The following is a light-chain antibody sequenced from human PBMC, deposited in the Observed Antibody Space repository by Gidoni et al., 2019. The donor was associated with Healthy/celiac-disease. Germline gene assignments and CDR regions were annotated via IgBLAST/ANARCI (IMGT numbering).Light chain of an antibody. CDR1: QSVLYSSNNKNY. CDR2: WAS. CDR3: QQYSSTPST. J-gene: IGKJ1*01. V-gene: IGKV4-1*01. Sequence: DIVITQSPDSLASSLGERATINCKSSQSVLYSSNNKNYLAWYQQKPGQPPQLLIYWASTRESGVPDRFSGSGSGTDFTLTISSLQAEDVAVYYCQQYSSTPSTFGQGTKVEIK.